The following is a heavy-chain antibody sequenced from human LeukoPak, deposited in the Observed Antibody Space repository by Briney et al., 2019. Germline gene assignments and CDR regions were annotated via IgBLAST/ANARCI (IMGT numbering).Heavy chain of an antibody. J-gene: IGHJ4*02. Sequence: GGSLRLSCAASGFTFSSYEMKWVRQAPGKGLEWVSVIYSGGSTYYADSVKGRFTISRDNSKNMVYLQMNSLRAEDTAVYYCAKGATSGWYDYWGQGTLVTVSS. V-gene: IGHV3-23*03. D-gene: IGHD6-19*01. CDR3: AKGATSGWYDY. CDR2: IYSGGST. CDR1: GFTFSSYE.